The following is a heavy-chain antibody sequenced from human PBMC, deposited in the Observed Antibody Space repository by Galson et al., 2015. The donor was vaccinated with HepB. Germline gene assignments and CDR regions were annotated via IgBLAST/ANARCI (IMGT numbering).Heavy chain of an antibody. D-gene: IGHD5-24*01. J-gene: IGHJ4*02. V-gene: IGHV3-23*01. CDR1: GFTFSSYP. CDR3: AKGVMATPNFDY. Sequence: LRLSCAASGFTFSSYPMSWVRQAPGKGLEWVSTISGSGGSTYYADSVKGRFTISRDNSKNTLYLQMNSLRAEDTAVYYCAKGVMATPNFDYWGQGTLVTVSS. CDR2: ISGSGGST.